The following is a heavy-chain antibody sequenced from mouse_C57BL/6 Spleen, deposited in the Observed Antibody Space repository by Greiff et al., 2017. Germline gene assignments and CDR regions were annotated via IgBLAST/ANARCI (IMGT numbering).Heavy chain of an antibody. J-gene: IGHJ3*01. Sequence: VQVVESGAELMKPGASVKLSCKATGYTFTGYWIEWVKQRPGHGLEWIGEILPGSGSTNYNEKFKGKATFTADTSSNTAYMQLSSLTTEDSAIYYCARAGFYYGSSSAWFAYWGQGTLVTVSA. V-gene: IGHV1-9*01. D-gene: IGHD1-1*01. CDR2: ILPGSGST. CDR3: ARAGFYYGSSSAWFAY. CDR1: GYTFTGYW.